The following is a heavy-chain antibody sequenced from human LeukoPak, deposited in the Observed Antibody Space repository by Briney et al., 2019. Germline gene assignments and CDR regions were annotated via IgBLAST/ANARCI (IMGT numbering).Heavy chain of an antibody. D-gene: IGHD1-26*01. V-gene: IGHV3-7*05. CDR1: GFTFSNYW. CDR2: IKQEGSEK. CDR3: AREGSYRNWFDP. J-gene: IGHJ5*02. Sequence: GRSLRLSCAASGFTFSNYWMSWVRQAPGKGLVWVANIKQEGSEKYYVDSVKGRFTISRDNAKNLLYLQMNSLRAEDTAVYYCAREGSYRNWFDPWGQGTLVTVSS.